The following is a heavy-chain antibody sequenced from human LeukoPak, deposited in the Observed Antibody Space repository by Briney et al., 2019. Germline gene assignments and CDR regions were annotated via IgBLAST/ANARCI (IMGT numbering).Heavy chain of an antibody. J-gene: IGHJ6*02. Sequence: GGSLRLSCAASGFAFSTYAMCWVRQAPGKGLEWVSALSGSGSSTYYAGSVKGRFTISRDNSKNTLYLQLNNLRAEDTAVYYCAKDKSYGMDVWGQGTTVTVSS. CDR2: LSGSGSST. CDR3: AKDKSYGMDV. CDR1: GFAFSTYA. V-gene: IGHV3-23*01.